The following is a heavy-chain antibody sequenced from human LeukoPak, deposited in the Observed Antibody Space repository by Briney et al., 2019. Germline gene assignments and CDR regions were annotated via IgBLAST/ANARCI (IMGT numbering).Heavy chain of an antibody. CDR2: IRREGYGGTT. CDR1: GFNFGDYS. CDR3: TRDHDFWRGPLDV. J-gene: IGHJ6*04. V-gene: IGHV3-49*03. Sequence: GGSLRLSCTASGFNFGDYSLSWSRQAPGVGLEWVAFIRREGYGGTTEYAASVKGRFTISRDDSKSIAYLQMNSLKTEDTGVYYCTRDHDFWRGPLDVWGKGTTVTVSP. D-gene: IGHD3-3*01.